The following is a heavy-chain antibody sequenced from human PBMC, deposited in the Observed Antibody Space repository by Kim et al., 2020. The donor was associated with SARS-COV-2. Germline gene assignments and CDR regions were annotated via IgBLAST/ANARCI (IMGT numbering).Heavy chain of an antibody. CDR2: INHSGST. V-gene: IGHV4-34*01. D-gene: IGHD2-15*01. J-gene: IGHJ4*02. CDR1: GGSFSGYY. CDR3: ARGGSVYCSGGSCYSTLGY. Sequence: SETLSLTCAVYGGSFSGYYWSWIRQPPGKGLEWIGEINHSGSTNYNPSLKSRVTISVDTSKNQFSLKLSSVTAADTAVYYCARGGSVYCSGGSCYSTLGYWGQGTLVTVSS.